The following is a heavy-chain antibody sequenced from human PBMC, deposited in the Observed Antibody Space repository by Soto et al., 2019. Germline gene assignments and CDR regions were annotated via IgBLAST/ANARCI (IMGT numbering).Heavy chain of an antibody. D-gene: IGHD4-17*01. J-gene: IGHJ3*02. Sequence: ASVKVSCKASGYTFTSYYMHWVRQAPGQGLEWKGIINPSGGNTNYAQKLQGRVTMTTDTSTSTAYMELRSLRSDDTAVYYCARDPTVLGAFDIWGQGTMVTVSS. CDR3: ARDPTVLGAFDI. CDR1: GYTFTSYY. V-gene: IGHV1-46*01. CDR2: INPSGGNT.